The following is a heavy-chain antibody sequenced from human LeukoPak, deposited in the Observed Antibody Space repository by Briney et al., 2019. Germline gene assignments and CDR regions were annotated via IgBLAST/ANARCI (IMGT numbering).Heavy chain of an antibody. J-gene: IGHJ4*02. Sequence: ASVKVSCKASGYTFTGYYIHWVRQVPGQGLEWMGWINPNTGGTNYAQKFQGRVTMTRDTSISTAYMELSRLRSDDTAVYYCARGPYDSSGYPHYWGQGTLVTVSS. CDR3: ARGPYDSSGYPHY. V-gene: IGHV1-2*02. CDR1: GYTFTGYY. D-gene: IGHD3-22*01. CDR2: INPNTGGT.